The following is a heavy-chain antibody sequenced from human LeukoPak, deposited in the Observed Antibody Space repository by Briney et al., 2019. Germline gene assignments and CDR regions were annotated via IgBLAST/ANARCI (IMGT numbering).Heavy chain of an antibody. V-gene: IGHV1-2*02. D-gene: IGHD5-18*01. CDR1: GYTFTGYY. CDR3: ATPDTAMVQGYYFDY. J-gene: IGHJ4*02. CDR2: INPNSGGT. Sequence: ASVKVSCKASGYTFTGYYMHWVRQAPGQGLEWMGWINPNSGGTNYAQKFQGRATMTRDTSISTAYMELSRLRSDDTAVYYCATPDTAMVQGYYFDYWGQGTLVTVSS.